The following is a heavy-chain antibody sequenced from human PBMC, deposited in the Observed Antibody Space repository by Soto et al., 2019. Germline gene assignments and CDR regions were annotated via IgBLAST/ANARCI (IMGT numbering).Heavy chain of an antibody. J-gene: IGHJ4*02. CDR2: INSDGSST. Sequence: EVQLVESGGGLVQPGGSLRLSCAASGFTFSSYWMHWVRQAPGKGLVWVSRINSDGSSTSYADSVKGRFTNARDNSKNTLYLQMNSLRAEDTAVYDCARDGLLWFGETINWGQGTLVTVSS. CDR3: ARDGLLWFGETIN. CDR1: GFTFSSYW. D-gene: IGHD3-10*01. V-gene: IGHV3-74*01.